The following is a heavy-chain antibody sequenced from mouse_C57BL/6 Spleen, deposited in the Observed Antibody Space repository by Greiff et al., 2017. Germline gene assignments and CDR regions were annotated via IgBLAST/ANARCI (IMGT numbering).Heavy chain of an antibody. J-gene: IGHJ1*03. V-gene: IGHV1-74*01. Sequence: QVQLQQPGAELVKPGASVKVSCKASGYTFTSYWMHWVKQRPGQGLEWIGRIHPSDSDTNYNQKFKGKATLTVDKSSSTAYMQLSSLTSEDSAVYYCASPYGSSYYWYFDVWGTGTTVTVSS. CDR1: GYTFTSYW. D-gene: IGHD1-1*01. CDR3: ASPYGSSYYWYFDV. CDR2: IHPSDSDT.